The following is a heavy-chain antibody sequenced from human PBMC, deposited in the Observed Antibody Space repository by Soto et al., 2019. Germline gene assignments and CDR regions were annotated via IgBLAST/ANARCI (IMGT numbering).Heavy chain of an antibody. Sequence: QITLKESGPTLVKPTQTLTLTCMFSGFSLRTSRVGVGWIRQAPGKSLEWLALIYWDDEKAYSSSLRSRLTHTRDSSKNQVVLTMTNLDPVDTGTYYCAHRCARTAARDDAYDFWGQGTLVVVSS. CDR1: GFSLRTSRVG. CDR3: AHRCARTAARDDAYDF. D-gene: IGHD6-6*01. CDR2: IYWDDEK. J-gene: IGHJ3*01. V-gene: IGHV2-5*02.